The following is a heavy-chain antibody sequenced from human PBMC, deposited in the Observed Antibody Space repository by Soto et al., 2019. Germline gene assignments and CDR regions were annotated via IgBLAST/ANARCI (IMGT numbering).Heavy chain of an antibody. CDR2: IYSGGST. J-gene: IGHJ6*03. Sequence: EVQLVESGGGLVQPGGSLRLSCAASGFTVSSNYMSWVRQAPGKGLEWVSVIYSGGSTYYADSVKGRFTISRDNSKNTLYLQMNSLRAEDTAVYYCARERLPREDYYNYYLDVWGKGTTVTVSS. V-gene: IGHV3-66*01. CDR3: ARERLPREDYYNYYLDV. CDR1: GFTVSSNY. D-gene: IGHD4-17*01.